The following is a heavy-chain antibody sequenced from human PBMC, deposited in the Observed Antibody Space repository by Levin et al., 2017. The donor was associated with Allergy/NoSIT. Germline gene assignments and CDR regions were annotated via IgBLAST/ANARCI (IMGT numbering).Heavy chain of an antibody. CDR3: ASNIAVADGSLDH. CDR2: IDRSSVPI. V-gene: IGHV3-48*02. J-gene: IGHJ4*02. CDR1: GFTFSSYS. D-gene: IGHD6-19*01. Sequence: GGSLRLSCAASGFTFSSYSMNWVRQAPGKGLEWVAYIDRSSVPIYYADSVKGRFTISRDNAKKSLYLQMNSLREEDTAVYYCASNIAVADGSLDHWGQGTLVTVSS.